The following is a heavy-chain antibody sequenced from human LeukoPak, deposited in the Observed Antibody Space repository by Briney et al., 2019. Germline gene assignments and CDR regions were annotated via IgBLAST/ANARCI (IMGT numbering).Heavy chain of an antibody. V-gene: IGHV2-70*11. CDR3: ARMQSAYDAFDI. CDR1: GFSLSTNGMC. D-gene: IGHD3-3*01. J-gene: IGHJ3*02. Sequence: SGPTLVNPTQTLTLTCTFSGFSLSTNGMCVSWIRQPPGRAVEWLARIDWDDDKYYSTSLKTRLTISKDTSKNQVVLTMTNVDPVDTATYYCARMQSAYDAFDIWGQGTLVTVSS. CDR2: IDWDDDK.